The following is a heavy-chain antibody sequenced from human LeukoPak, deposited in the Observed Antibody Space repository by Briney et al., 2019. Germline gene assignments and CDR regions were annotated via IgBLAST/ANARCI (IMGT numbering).Heavy chain of an antibody. J-gene: IGHJ4*02. D-gene: IGHD5-18*01. CDR1: GFTFSTYG. CDR2: CTGGTGRT. CDR3: AKGGSGSYFDY. V-gene: IGHV3-23*01. Sequence: GGSLRLSCAASGFTFSTYGMSWVRQAPGKGLEWVSTCTGGTGRTYYADSVKGRFTISRDNSKNTLSLQLNSMRAEDTAVYFCAKGGSGSYFDYWGQGTLVTVSS.